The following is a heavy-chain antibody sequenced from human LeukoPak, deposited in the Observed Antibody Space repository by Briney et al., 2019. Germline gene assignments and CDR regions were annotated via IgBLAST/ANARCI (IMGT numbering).Heavy chain of an antibody. D-gene: IGHD3-10*01. Sequence: RGSLRLSCSASGFTFSSSAMYWVRQAPGKGLEYGSAFSSDGSSTFYADSVKGRFTISRDNSKNMLYLQMSSLRADDTAVYYCVKTLKYYGSGRGLFDSWGQGILVTVSS. CDR3: VKTLKYYGSGRGLFDS. V-gene: IGHV3-64D*06. CDR2: FSSDGSST. CDR1: GFTFSSSA. J-gene: IGHJ4*02.